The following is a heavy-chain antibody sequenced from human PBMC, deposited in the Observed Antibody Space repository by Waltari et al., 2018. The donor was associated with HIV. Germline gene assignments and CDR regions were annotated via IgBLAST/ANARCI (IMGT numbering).Heavy chain of an antibody. Sequence: QVQLQESGPGLVKPSQTLSLTCTVSGGSFSSGAYYWTWIRQHPEKGLEWIGYISYSGNTYYSPSLKSRLTISVDTSKNHFSLTLSSVTAADTAVYYCARMEMATTHWYFDLWGRGTLVTVSS. CDR2: ISYSGNT. CDR1: GGSFSSGAYY. J-gene: IGHJ2*01. CDR3: ARMEMATTHWYFDL. D-gene: IGHD5-12*01. V-gene: IGHV4-31*03.